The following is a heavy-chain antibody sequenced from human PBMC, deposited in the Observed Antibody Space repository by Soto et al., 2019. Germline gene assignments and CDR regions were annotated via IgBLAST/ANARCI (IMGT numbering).Heavy chain of an antibody. CDR1: GFTFSDYW. J-gene: IGHJ4*02. V-gene: IGHV3-7*03. CDR2: IKEDGSQM. Sequence: GGSLRLSCTTSGFTFSDYWMTWVRQAPGKGLEWVANIKEDGSQMFYLDSVKGRFTVSKDNSKNTLSMQMNSLTAEDTAVYFCANRRGAGGHFGYWGQGPLVTVS. CDR3: ANRRGAGGHFGY. D-gene: IGHD2-15*01.